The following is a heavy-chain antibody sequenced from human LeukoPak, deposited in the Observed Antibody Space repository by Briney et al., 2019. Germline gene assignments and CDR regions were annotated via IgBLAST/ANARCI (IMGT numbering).Heavy chain of an antibody. Sequence: SETLSLTCAVSGGSISSSNWWNWVRQTPGKGLEWIGEIYHRGNTHYNPSLKSRVTMSVDTSTNQFSLRVNSVTAADTAVYYCARGTLYSGWSYYLDYWGQGTLVTVSS. J-gene: IGHJ4*02. D-gene: IGHD6-19*01. V-gene: IGHV4-4*02. CDR1: GGSISSSNW. CDR2: IYHRGNT. CDR3: ARGTLYSGWSYYLDY.